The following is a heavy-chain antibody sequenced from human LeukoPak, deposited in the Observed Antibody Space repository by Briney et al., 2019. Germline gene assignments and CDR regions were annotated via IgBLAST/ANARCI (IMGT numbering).Heavy chain of an antibody. CDR2: INPEKRDT. Sequence: ASVTVCCKASGYTFTGYAIHWVRQAPGQGLEWMGWINPEKRDTGYAHKFQGRVTMTSDTSISTAYMELSSLRSDDTAVYYCAKKVRGPSHPLDFWGQGTLVTVSS. CDR3: AKKVRGPSHPLDF. V-gene: IGHV1-2*02. J-gene: IGHJ4*02. D-gene: IGHD5-12*01. CDR1: GYTFTGYA.